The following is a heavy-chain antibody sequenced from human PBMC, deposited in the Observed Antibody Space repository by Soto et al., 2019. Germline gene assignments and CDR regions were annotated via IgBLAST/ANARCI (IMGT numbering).Heavy chain of an antibody. CDR1: GYTFTGYY. CDR3: AVTYYYDSGCYKQLDGAFDI. CDR2: ISPNSGGT. J-gene: IGHJ3*02. Sequence: GDSGKVSCKASGYTFTGYYMHWVRQAPGQGLEWMGVISPNSGGTNYAQKFQGWVTMTRDTSIRTAYMELSRLRSDDTAVYYCAVTYYYDSGCYKQLDGAFDIWGQGTMLTVSS. V-gene: IGHV1-2*04. D-gene: IGHD3-22*01.